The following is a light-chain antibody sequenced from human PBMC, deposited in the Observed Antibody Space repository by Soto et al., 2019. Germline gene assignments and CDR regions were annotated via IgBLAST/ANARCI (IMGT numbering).Light chain of an antibody. CDR1: YSDVGGYNY. J-gene: IGLJ1*01. V-gene: IGLV2-14*01. CDR3: FSHRGGDSHV. CDR2: EVT. Sequence: QSVLTQPASVSGSPGQSITISCTGTYSDVGGYNYVSWYQQHPGKAPKLMIYEVTNRPSGVSNRFSGSKTGNTASLTISGLQAEDEADYYCFSHRGGDSHVFGTGTKVTVL.